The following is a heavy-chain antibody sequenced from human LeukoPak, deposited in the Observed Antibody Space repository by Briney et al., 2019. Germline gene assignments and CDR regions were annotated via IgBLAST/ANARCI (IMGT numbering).Heavy chain of an antibody. J-gene: IGHJ4*02. D-gene: IGHD3-22*01. V-gene: IGHV1-46*01. CDR1: GYTFTSYY. Sequence: ASVKVSCKASGYTFTSYYMHWVRQAPGQGLEWMAIINPSGGSTSYAQKFQGRVTMTRDTSTSTVYMELSSLRSEDTAVYYCARDSRPSYDSSGYYYPGDCWGQGTLVTVSS. CDR2: INPSGGST. CDR3: ARDSRPSYDSSGYYYPGDC.